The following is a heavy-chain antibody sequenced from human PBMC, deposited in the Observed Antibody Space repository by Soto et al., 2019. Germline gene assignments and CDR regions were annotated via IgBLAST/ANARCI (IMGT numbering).Heavy chain of an antibody. Sequence: QVQLVESGGGVVQPGRSLRLSCAASGFTFSSYAMHWVRQAPGKGLEWVAVISYDGSNKYYADSVKGRFTISRDNSKNTLYLQMNSLRAEDTAVYYCGRDRTMVRGESDGMDVWGQGTTVTVSS. J-gene: IGHJ6*02. CDR1: GFTFSSYA. CDR2: ISYDGSNK. D-gene: IGHD3-10*01. CDR3: GRDRTMVRGESDGMDV. V-gene: IGHV3-30-3*01.